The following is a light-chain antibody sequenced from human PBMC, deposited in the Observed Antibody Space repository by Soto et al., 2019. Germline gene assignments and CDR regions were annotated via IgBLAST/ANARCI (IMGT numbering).Light chain of an antibody. CDR2: GAS. CDR3: QQYGNSPLT. J-gene: IGKJ4*01. Sequence: EIVLTQSPGTLSLSPGERATLSCRASQRVSSNYLAWYQQKPGQAPRLLITGASSRATGIPDRFSGSGSGTDFTLTISRLEPEDFAVYYCQQYGNSPLTFGGGTKVEIK. V-gene: IGKV3-20*01. CDR1: QRVSSNY.